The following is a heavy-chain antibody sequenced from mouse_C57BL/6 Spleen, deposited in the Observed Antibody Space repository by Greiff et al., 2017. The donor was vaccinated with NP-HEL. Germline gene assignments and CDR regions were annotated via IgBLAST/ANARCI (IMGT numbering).Heavy chain of an antibody. CDR1: GFNIKDDY. CDR2: IDPENGDT. V-gene: IGHV14-4*01. CDR3: TKGTTVVGGYFDV. D-gene: IGHD1-1*01. J-gene: IGHJ1*03. Sequence: EVQLVESGAELVRPGASVKLSCTASGFNIKDDYMHWVKQRPEQGLEWIGWIDPENGDTEYASKFQGKATITADTSSNTAYLQLSSLTSEDTAVYYCTKGTTVVGGYFDVWGTGTTVTVSS.